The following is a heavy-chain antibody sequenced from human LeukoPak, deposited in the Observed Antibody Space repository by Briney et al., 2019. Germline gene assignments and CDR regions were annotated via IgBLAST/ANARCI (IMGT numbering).Heavy chain of an antibody. V-gene: IGHV3-48*04. J-gene: IGHJ4*02. CDR3: ASLQGPLEPPARHY. D-gene: IGHD5-24*01. Sequence: GGSLRLSCAASGFTFSSYSMNWVRQAPGKGLEWVSYISSSSSTIYYADSVKGRFTISRDNAKNSLYLQMNSLRAEDTAVYYCASLQGPLEPPARHYWGQGTLVTVSS. CDR2: ISSSSSTI. CDR1: GFTFSSYS.